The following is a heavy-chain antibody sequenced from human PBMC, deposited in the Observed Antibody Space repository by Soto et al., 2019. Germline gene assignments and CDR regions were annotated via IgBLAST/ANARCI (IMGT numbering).Heavy chain of an antibody. CDR3: ARDEDAAMPHFFDY. D-gene: IGHD5-18*01. Sequence: ASVKVSFKASGYTFTSYGISWVRQAPGQGLEWMGWISAYNGNTNYAQKLQGRVTMTTDTSTSTAYMELRSLRSDDTAVYYCARDEDAAMPHFFDYWGQGTPVTVSS. J-gene: IGHJ4*02. CDR2: ISAYNGNT. V-gene: IGHV1-18*04. CDR1: GYTFTSYG.